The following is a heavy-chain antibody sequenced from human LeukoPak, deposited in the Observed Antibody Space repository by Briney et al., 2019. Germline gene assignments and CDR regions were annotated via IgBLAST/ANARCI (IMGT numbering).Heavy chain of an antibody. Sequence: GGSLRLSXAASGFTFSSYGMHWVRQAPGKGLEWVAFIWYDGNNKYYADSVKGRFTISRDSSKSSLYLQMNSLRAEDTAVYYCAKDPLQYGSGSYYFDYWGQGTLVTVSS. CDR1: GFTFSSYG. V-gene: IGHV3-30*02. CDR2: IWYDGNNK. J-gene: IGHJ4*02. D-gene: IGHD3-10*01. CDR3: AKDPLQYGSGSYYFDY.